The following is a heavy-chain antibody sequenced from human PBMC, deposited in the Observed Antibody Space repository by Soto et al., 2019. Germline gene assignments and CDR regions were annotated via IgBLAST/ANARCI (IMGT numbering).Heavy chain of an antibody. CDR3: XXXXXXDDAFDI. V-gene: IGHV4-30-4*01. CDR2: IYYSGST. D-gene: IGHD3-10*01. CDR1: GGSISSGDYY. Sequence: QVQLQESGPGLVKPSQTLSLTCTVSGGSISSGDYYWSWIRQPPGKGLEWIGYIYYSGSTYYNPSLNXXXXXXVXTXXXXXSXXXXXXXXXXXXXYYCXXXXXXDDAFDIWGQGTMVTVSS. J-gene: IGHJ3*02.